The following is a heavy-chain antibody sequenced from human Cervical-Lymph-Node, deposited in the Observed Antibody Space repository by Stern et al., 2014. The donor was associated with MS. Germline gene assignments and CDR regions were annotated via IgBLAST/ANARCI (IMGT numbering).Heavy chain of an antibody. CDR2: IDPGDSYT. CDR1: GFTFSSFW. J-gene: IGHJ5*02. D-gene: IGHD1-26*01. V-gene: IGHV5-10-1*01. Sequence: EVQLVESGAEVKEPGESLKISCEGSGFTFSSFWITWVRQVPGKGLEWMGRIDPGDSYTTYSPSFQGHVTISVDKSISTSYLQWNSLRASDSAIYYCARQGWAAGWFHPWGQGTLVTVSS. CDR3: ARQGWAAGWFHP.